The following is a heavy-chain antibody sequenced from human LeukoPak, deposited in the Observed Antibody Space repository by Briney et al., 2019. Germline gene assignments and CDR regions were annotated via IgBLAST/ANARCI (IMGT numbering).Heavy chain of an antibody. CDR1: GFTFSSYS. V-gene: IGHV3-21*04. CDR2: ISSSSSYI. Sequence: GGSLRLSCAASGFTFSSYSMNWVRQAPGKGLEWVSSISSSSSYIYYADSVKGRFTISRDNAKNSLYLQMNSLRAEDTAVYYCARDSSSIAARPDYYYYGMDVWGQGTTVTVSS. CDR3: ARDSSSIAARPDYYYYGMDV. D-gene: IGHD6-6*01. J-gene: IGHJ6*02.